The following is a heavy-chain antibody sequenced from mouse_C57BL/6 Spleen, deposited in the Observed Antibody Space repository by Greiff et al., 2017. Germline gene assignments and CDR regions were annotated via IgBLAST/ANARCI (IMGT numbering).Heavy chain of an antibody. J-gene: IGHJ3*01. V-gene: IGHV1-82*01. CDR1: GYAFSSSW. CDR2: IYPGDGDT. Sequence: QVQLQQSGPELVKPGASVQISCKASGYAFSSSWMNWVKQRPGKGLEWIGRIYPGDGDTNYNGKFKGKATLTADKSSSTAYMQLSSLTSEDSTVYFCARGGTWFAYWGQGTLVTVSA. CDR3: ARGGTWFAY.